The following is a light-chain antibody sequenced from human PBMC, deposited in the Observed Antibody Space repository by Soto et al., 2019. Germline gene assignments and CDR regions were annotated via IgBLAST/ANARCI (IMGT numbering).Light chain of an antibody. CDR2: EVR. J-gene: IGLJ1*01. CDR1: SSDVGSYNY. CDR3: ISYTGSDTSYV. V-gene: IGLV2-14*01. Sequence: QSALTQPASVSGSPGQSITISCTGTSSDVGSYNYVAWYQQFPGKTPKLMIYEVRNRPSGVSSRFSGSKSGNTASLTISGLQAEDEADYYCISYTGSDTSYVFXTGTKVTVL.